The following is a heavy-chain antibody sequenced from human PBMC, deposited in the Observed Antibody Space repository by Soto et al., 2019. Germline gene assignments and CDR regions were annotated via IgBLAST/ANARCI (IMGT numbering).Heavy chain of an antibody. V-gene: IGHV4-34*01. Sequence: SETLSLTCAVYGWSFSGYYWSWIRQPPGKGLEWIGEINHSGSTNYNPSLKSRVTISVDTSKNQFSLKLSSVTAADTAVYYCARMNVGITMVRGVINPPQYYYYGMDVWGQGTTVTVSS. CDR1: GWSFSGYY. CDR3: ARMNVGITMVRGVINPPQYYYYGMDV. D-gene: IGHD3-10*01. J-gene: IGHJ6*02. CDR2: INHSGST.